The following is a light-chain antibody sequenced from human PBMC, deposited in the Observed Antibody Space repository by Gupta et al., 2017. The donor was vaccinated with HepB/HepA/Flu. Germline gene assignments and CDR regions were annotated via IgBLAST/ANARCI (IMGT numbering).Light chain of an antibody. J-gene: IGKJ1*01. CDR1: QRLLYSSNNRNY. CDR2: GAS. CDR3: QQNYSSPRT. Sequence: SQSPYSLALSMGMRATTNRKSRQRLLYSSNNRNYLPWYQQKPGQPPKLLIYGASTRESGVPDRFSGSGSGTDFTLTISSLQAGDVAVYYCQQNYSSPRTFGEGTKVEIK. V-gene: IGKV4-1*01.